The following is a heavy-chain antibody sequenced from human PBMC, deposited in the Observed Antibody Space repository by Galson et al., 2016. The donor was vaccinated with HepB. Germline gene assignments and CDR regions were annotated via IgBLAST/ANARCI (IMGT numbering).Heavy chain of an antibody. CDR1: GFTFNSHS. Sequence: SLRLSCAASGFTFNSHSLHWARQAPGKGLEWVSRINSDGSSTGYADSVKGRFTTSRDNAKNTLYLQMNSLRAEDTAVYYCATFSLLQPWTYCGQGTLVTVSS. V-gene: IGHV3-74*01. D-gene: IGHD2-15*01. J-gene: IGHJ4*02. CDR2: INSDGSST. CDR3: ATFSLLQPWTY.